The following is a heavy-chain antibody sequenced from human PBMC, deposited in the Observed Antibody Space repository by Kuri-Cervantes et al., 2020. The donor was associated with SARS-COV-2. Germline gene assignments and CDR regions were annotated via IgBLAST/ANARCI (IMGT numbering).Heavy chain of an antibody. CDR3: AKGLLLYQLLLDS. J-gene: IGHJ4*02. CDR1: GFTFSDYY. V-gene: IGHV3-23*01. CDR2: ISAGGDGA. D-gene: IGHD2-2*01. Sequence: GGSLRLSCAASGFTFSDYYMSWVRQAPGKGLEYVSSISAGGDGAYYVDSVKGRFTISRDNSKNTVYLQMNSLRVEDTAMYFCAKGLLLYQLLLDSWGQGTLVTVSS.